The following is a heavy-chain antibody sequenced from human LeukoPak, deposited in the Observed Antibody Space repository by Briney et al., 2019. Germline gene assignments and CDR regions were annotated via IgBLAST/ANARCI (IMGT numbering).Heavy chain of an antibody. J-gene: IGHJ4*02. CDR1: GFTFSSYA. V-gene: IGHV3-23*01. CDR3: GPEGKFYSSGWYGLDY. Sequence: PGGSLRLSCAASGFTFSSYAMSWVRQAPGKGLEWASAISGSGGSTYYADSVKGRFTISRDNSKNTLYLQMNSLRAEDTAVYYCGPEGKFYSSGWYGLDYWGQGTRLTVSS. CDR2: ISGSGGST. D-gene: IGHD6-19*01.